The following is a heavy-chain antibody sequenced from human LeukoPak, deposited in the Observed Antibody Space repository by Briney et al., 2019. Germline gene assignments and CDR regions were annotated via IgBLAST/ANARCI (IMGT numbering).Heavy chain of an antibody. D-gene: IGHD1-1*01. CDR1: GFTFNSNW. Sequence: GGSLRLSCAASGFTFNSNWMSWVRQAPGKGLGWAANIKPDVSERYYVDSVRGRFTISRDNAKNSLYLQMNSLRAEDTAVYYCARDYNWGWDYWGQGTLVTVSS. V-gene: IGHV3-7*01. CDR2: IKPDVSER. CDR3: ARDYNWGWDY. J-gene: IGHJ4*02.